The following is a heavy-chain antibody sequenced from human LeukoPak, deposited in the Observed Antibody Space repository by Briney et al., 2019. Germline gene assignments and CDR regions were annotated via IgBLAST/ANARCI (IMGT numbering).Heavy chain of an antibody. V-gene: IGHV3-74*01. CDR2: IRSDGSST. Sequence: QPGGSLRLSCAASGFTFSTYWMHWVRQAPGKGLVWVSGIRSDGSSTIYADSVKGRFTISRDNARNTLYLQVNSLRAEDTAVYYCARDSSGWGFDYWGQGSLVTVSS. CDR3: ARDSSGWGFDY. CDR1: GFTFSTYW. D-gene: IGHD6-25*01. J-gene: IGHJ4*02.